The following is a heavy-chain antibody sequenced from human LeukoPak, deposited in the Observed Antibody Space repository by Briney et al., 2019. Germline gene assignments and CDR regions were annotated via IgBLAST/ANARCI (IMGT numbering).Heavy chain of an antibody. CDR1: GGSISSSSYY. V-gene: IGHV4-39*07. CDR3: ARVRAVATIRYNWFDP. CDR2: INHSGST. D-gene: IGHD5-12*01. Sequence: KASETLSLTCTVSGGSISSSSYYWGWIRQPPGKGLEWIGEINHSGSTNYNPSLKSRVTISVDTSKNQFSLKLSSVTAADTAVYYCARVRAVATIRYNWFDPWGQGTLVTVSS. J-gene: IGHJ5*02.